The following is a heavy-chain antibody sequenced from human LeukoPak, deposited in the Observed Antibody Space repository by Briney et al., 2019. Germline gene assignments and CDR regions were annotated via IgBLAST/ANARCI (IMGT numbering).Heavy chain of an antibody. J-gene: IGHJ4*02. CDR3: ARSEINDYSRY. CDR2: INHSGST. V-gene: IGHV4-34*01. Sequence: SETLSLTCAVYGGSFSDYYWSWIRRAPGKGLEWIGEINHSGSTNYNPSLKSRVTISVDVSKNQFSLKLKFVTAADTAVYYCARSEINDYSRYWGQGIPVIVSS. CDR1: GGSFSDYY. D-gene: IGHD4-11*01.